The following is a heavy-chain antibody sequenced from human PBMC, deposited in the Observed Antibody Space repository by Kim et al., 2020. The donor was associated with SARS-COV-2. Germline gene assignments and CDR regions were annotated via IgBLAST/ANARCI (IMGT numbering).Heavy chain of an antibody. CDR3: ARRDNSGGYFDY. V-gene: IGHV4-31*03. D-gene: IGHD3-22*01. J-gene: IGHJ4*02. CDR1: GGSISSGGHY. CDR2: IYYSGTT. Sequence: SETLSLTCTVSGGSISSGGHYWGWIRQHPGKGLEWIGYIYYSGTTFYNPSLMSRVTVSLDTSKNQFSLKLSSVTAADTAVNYCARRDNSGGYFDYWGPG.